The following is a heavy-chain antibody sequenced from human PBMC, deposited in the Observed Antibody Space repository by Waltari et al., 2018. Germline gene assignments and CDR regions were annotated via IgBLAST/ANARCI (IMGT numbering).Heavy chain of an antibody. CDR1: GFTFSSYS. D-gene: IGHD3-10*01. CDR3: ARTLLLWFGELTHFDY. Sequence: EVQLVESGGGLVQPGGSLRLSCAASGFTFSSYSMNWVRQAPGKGLEWVSYISSSRSTINYEESVKGRCTISRDNAKNSLYRQMNSLRAEDTAVYYCARTLLLWFGELTHFDYWGQGTLVTVSS. V-gene: IGHV3-48*04. CDR2: ISSSRSTI. J-gene: IGHJ4*02.